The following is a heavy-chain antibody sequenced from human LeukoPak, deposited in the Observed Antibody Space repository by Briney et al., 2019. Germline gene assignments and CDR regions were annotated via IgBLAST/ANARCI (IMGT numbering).Heavy chain of an antibody. CDR1: GYTFTNYA. CDR2: INTNTGTP. V-gene: IGHV7-4-1*02. Sequence: GASVKVSCKASGYTFTNYAMNWVRQAPGQGLEWMGWINTNTGTPTYAQGFTGRFVFSLDTSVSTAYLQISSLKAEDTAVCYCARTHGSIWEEFDYWGQGTLVTVSS. D-gene: IGHD6-13*01. CDR3: ARTHGSIWEEFDY. J-gene: IGHJ4*02.